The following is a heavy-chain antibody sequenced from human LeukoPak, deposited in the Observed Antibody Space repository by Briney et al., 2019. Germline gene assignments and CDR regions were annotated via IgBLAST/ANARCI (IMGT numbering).Heavy chain of an antibody. CDR3: TTAGSSKGDY. J-gene: IGHJ4*02. Sequence: GGSLRLSCAASGFTFSNAWMSWVRQAPGKGLEWVGRIKSKYDGGTTDYAAPVKVRFTISRDDSKTTLYLEMNSLKTDDTAVYYCTTAGSSKGDYWGQGTLVTVSS. CDR1: GFTFSNAW. V-gene: IGHV3-15*01. CDR2: IKSKYDGGTT. D-gene: IGHD6-13*01.